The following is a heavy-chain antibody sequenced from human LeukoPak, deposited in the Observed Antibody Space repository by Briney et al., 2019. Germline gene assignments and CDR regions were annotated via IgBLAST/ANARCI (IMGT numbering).Heavy chain of an antibody. D-gene: IGHD5-24*01. CDR3: AESRDGYKTYGMDV. V-gene: IGHV3-23*01. CDR1: GFTVSSNY. CDR2: ISASGGST. Sequence: PGGSLRLSCVASGFTVSSNYMSWVRQAPGKGLEWVSGISASGGSTYYADSVKGRFTISRDNPKNTLYLQMNSLRAEDTAVYHCAESRDGYKTYGMDVWGQGTTVTVSS. J-gene: IGHJ6*02.